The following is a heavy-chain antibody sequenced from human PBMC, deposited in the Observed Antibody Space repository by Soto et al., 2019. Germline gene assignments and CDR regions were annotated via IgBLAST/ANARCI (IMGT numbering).Heavy chain of an antibody. V-gene: IGHV1-2*04. D-gene: IGHD3-22*01. CDR3: ARPSGYYPHYFDD. CDR2: INPNSGGT. CDR1: GYIFTDYY. J-gene: IGHJ4*02. Sequence: ASVKVSCKTSGYIFTDYYIHWVRQAPGQALEWMGWINPNSGGTNYAQKFQDWVTMTRDTSINTAYMEVNSMRSDDTAVYYCARPSGYYPHYFDDWGQGTQVTVSS.